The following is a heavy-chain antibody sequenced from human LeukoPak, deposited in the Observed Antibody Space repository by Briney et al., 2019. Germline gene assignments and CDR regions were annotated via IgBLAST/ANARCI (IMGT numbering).Heavy chain of an antibody. CDR3: ARDAMTDAFDI. D-gene: IGHD2-2*01. CDR1: GFTFSSYW. V-gene: IGHV3-7*01. Sequence: GGSLRLSCAASGFTFSSYWISWVRQAPRKGLEGVANIKQDGSEKYYVDSVKGRFTISRDNAKNSLYLQMNSLRAEDTAVYYCARDAMTDAFDIWGQGTMVTVSS. CDR2: IKQDGSEK. J-gene: IGHJ3*02.